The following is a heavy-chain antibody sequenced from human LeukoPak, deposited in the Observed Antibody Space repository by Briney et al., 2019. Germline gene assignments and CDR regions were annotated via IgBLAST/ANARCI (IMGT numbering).Heavy chain of an antibody. Sequence: PGGSLRLSCAASGFTFSSYAMHWVRQAPGKGLEWVANIKQDGSETFYVDSVKGRFTISRDNARNSVYLQMSSLRAEDTAVYYCARLMFLWPPIYFDYWGQGTLVTVSS. J-gene: IGHJ4*02. CDR1: GFTFSSYA. CDR3: ARLMFLWPPIYFDY. D-gene: IGHD2-8*01. CDR2: IKQDGSET. V-gene: IGHV3-7*01.